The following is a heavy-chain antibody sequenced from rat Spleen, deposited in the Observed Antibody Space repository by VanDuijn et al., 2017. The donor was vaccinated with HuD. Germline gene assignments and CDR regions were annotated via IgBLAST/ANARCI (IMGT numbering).Heavy chain of an antibody. V-gene: IGHV2-6*01. J-gene: IGHJ2*01. D-gene: IGHD1-11*01. Sequence: QVQLKESGPGLVQPSQTLSLTCTVSGFSLTSYTVSWVRQPPGKGLEWIAAISSGGSTYYNSALKSRLSISRDTSKSQVFLKMNSLQTEDTAMYFCARWGYHLYWGQGVMVTVSS. CDR1: GFSLTSYT. CDR3: ARWGYHLY. CDR2: ISSGGST.